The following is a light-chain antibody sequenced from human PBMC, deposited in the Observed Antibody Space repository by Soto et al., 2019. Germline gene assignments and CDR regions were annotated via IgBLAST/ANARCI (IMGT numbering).Light chain of an antibody. V-gene: IGLV1-44*01. CDR1: SSNIGDNP. CDR2: GNR. J-gene: IGLJ3*02. CDR3: QAYDYSLTASV. Sequence: QSVLTQPPSASGTPGQRVTISCSGSSSNIGDNPVNWYQQVPGAAPKLLIYGNRNRPSGVPERFSGSKSGTSASLAITGLQAEDEADYYCQAYDYSLTASVFGGGTKLTVL.